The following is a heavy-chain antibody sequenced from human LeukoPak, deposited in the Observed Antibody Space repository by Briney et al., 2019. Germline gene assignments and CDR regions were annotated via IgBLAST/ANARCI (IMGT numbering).Heavy chain of an antibody. CDR2: MNPNSGNT. CDR1: GYTFTSYD. CDR3: ATLGYYDSSGYLGSCYFDY. D-gene: IGHD3-22*01. Sequence: GASVKVSCKASGYTFTSYDINWVRQATGQGLEWMGWMNPNSGNTGYAQKFQGRVTMTRNTSISTAYMELSSLRSEDTAVYYCATLGYYDSSGYLGSCYFDYWGQGTLVTVSS. V-gene: IGHV1-8*01. J-gene: IGHJ4*02.